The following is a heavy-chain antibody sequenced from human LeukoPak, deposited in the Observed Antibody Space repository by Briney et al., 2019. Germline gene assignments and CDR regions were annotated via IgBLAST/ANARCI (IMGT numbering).Heavy chain of an antibody. Sequence: PGRSLRLSCAASGFTFSSYAMHWVRQAPGKGLEWVAVILYDGSNKYYADSVKGRFTISRGNSKNTLYLQMNSLRAEDTAVYYCARDLLDGYGYFDYWGQGTLVTVSS. J-gene: IGHJ4*02. CDR1: GFTFSSYA. CDR2: ILYDGSNK. D-gene: IGHD5-24*01. V-gene: IGHV3-30*04. CDR3: ARDLLDGYGYFDY.